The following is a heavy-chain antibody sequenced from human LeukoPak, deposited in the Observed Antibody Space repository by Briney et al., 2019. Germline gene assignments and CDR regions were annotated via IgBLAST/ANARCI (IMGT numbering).Heavy chain of an antibody. V-gene: IGHV3-21*01. Sequence: GGSLRLSCAASGFTFSSYSINWVRQAPGEGLEWVSSISSSSNYIYYADSVKGRFTISRDNSKNTLYLQMNSLRAEDTAVYYCARGLGAIEDYWGQGTLVTVSS. J-gene: IGHJ4*02. CDR2: ISSSSNYI. D-gene: IGHD1-26*01. CDR1: GFTFSSYS. CDR3: ARGLGAIEDY.